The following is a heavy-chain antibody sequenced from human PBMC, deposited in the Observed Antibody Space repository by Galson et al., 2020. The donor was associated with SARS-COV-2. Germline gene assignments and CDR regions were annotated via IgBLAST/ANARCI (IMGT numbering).Heavy chain of an antibody. D-gene: IGHD3-10*01. J-gene: IGHJ5*02. CDR2: FDPEDGET. V-gene: IGHV1-24*01. CDR3: ATSPPLITSGNGNWFDP. Sequence: ASVKVSCKVSGYTLTELSMHWVRQAPGKGLEWMGGFDPEDGETIYAQKFQGRVTMTEDTSADTAYMELSSLRSEDTAVYYCATSPPLITSGNGNWFDPWGQGTLVTVSS. CDR1: GYTLTELS.